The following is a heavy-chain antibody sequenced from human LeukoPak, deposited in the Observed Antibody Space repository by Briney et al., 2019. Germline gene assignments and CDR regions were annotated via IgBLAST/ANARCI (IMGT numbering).Heavy chain of an antibody. CDR2: ISDYSGNT. V-gene: IGHV1-18*01. Sequence: ASVKVSCKASGYTFANYGLSWVRQAPGQGLEWMGWISDYSGNTNYALNLQGRVTLTTDTSTTTAYMELRSLRSDDTAVYYCARDSRMDFWSGYSNGYYFDYWGQGTLVTVS. J-gene: IGHJ4*02. CDR1: GYTFANYG. CDR3: ARDSRMDFWSGYSNGYYFDY. D-gene: IGHD3-3*01.